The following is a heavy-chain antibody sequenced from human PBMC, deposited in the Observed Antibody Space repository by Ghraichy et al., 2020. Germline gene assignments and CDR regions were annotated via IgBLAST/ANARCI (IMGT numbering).Heavy chain of an antibody. CDR1: GFTFDDYA. J-gene: IGHJ4*02. D-gene: IGHD1-1*01. CDR3: AKGTPQLPQESWPYYFDY. CDR2: ISWNSGSI. Sequence: GGSLRLSCAASGFTFDDYAMHWVRQAPGKGLEWVSGISWNSGSIGYADSVKGRFTISRDNAKNSLYLQMNSLRAEDTALYYCAKGTPQLPQESWPYYFDYWGQGTLVTVSS. V-gene: IGHV3-9*01.